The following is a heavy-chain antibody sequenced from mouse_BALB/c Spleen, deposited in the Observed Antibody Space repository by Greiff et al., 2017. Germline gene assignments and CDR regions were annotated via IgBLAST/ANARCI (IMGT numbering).Heavy chain of an antibody. CDR3: TRSSSCYFDY. V-gene: IGHV1-5*01. CDR1: GYSFTSYW. J-gene: IGHJ2*01. D-gene: IGHD1-1*01. Sequence: EVQLQQSGTVLARPGASVKMSCKASGYSFTSYWMHWVKQRPGQGLEWIGAIYPGNSDTSYNQKFKGKAKLTAVTSASTAYIELSSLTNEDSAVYYCTRSSSCYFDYWGQGTTLTVAS. CDR2: IYPGNSDT.